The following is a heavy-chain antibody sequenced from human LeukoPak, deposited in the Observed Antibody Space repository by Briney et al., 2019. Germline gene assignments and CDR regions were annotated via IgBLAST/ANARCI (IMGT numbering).Heavy chain of an antibody. CDR3: ARHSFYGSGSYVSWFDP. V-gene: IGHV4-34*01. CDR1: GGSFSGYY. CDR2: INHSGST. D-gene: IGHD3-10*01. J-gene: IGHJ5*02. Sequence: PSETLSLTCAVYGGSFSGYYWSWIHQPPGKGLEWIGEINHSGSTNYNPSLKSRVTISVDTSKNQFSLKLSSVTAADTAVYYCARHSFYGSGSYVSWFDPWGQGTLVTVSS.